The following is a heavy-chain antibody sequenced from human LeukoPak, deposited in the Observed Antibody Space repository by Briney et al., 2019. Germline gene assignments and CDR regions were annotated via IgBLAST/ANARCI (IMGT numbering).Heavy chain of an antibody. CDR1: GYTFTSYG. J-gene: IGHJ6*04. V-gene: IGHV1-18*01. CDR2: ISAYNGNT. Sequence: ASVKVSCKASGYTFTSYGISWVRQAPGQGLEWMGWISAYNGNTNYAQKFQGRVTITADESTSTAYMELSSLRSEDTAVYYCARGRNDVGELYYYYGMDVWGKGTTVTVSS. D-gene: IGHD1-1*01. CDR3: ARGRNDVGELYYYYGMDV.